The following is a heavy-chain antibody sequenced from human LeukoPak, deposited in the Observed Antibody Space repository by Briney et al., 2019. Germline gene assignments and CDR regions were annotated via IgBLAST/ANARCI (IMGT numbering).Heavy chain of an antibody. Sequence: GSLRLSCAASGFTFSSYSMNWVRQAPGEGLEWVSYISSSSSTIYYADSVKGRFTISRDNAKNSLYLQMNSLRDEDTAVYYCARAKAYYDSSGEQKGAFDYWGQGTLVTVSS. CDR2: ISSSSSTI. CDR1: GFTFSSYS. CDR3: ARAKAYYDSSGEQKGAFDY. D-gene: IGHD3-22*01. J-gene: IGHJ4*02. V-gene: IGHV3-48*02.